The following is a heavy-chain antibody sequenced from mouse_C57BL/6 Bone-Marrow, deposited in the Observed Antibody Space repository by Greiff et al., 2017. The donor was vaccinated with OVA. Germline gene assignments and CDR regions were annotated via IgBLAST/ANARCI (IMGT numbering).Heavy chain of an antibody. Sequence: VQGVESGAELVRPGASVKLSCKASGYTFTDYYINWVKQRPGQGLEWIARIYPGSGNTYYNEKFKGKATLTAEKSSSTAYMQLSSLTSEDSAVYFCARGRFGNWKYFDVWGTGTTVTVSS. CDR3: ARGRFGNWKYFDV. V-gene: IGHV1-76*01. D-gene: IGHD2-1*01. CDR2: IYPGSGNT. CDR1: GYTFTDYY. J-gene: IGHJ1*03.